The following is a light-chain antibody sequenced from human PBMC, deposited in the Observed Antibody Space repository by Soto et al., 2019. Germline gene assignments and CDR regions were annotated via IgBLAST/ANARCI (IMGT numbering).Light chain of an antibody. J-gene: IGLJ1*01. CDR1: SSDVGGYNY. CDR2: EVS. V-gene: IGLV2-14*01. CDR3: SSYTSSNTLAYV. Sequence: QSALTQPASVSGSPGQSITISCAGTSSDVGGYNYVSWYQQRPGKAPKLIIYEVSNRPSGVSSRFSGSKSGNTASLTISGLQAEDEVDYYCSSYTSSNTLAYVFGTGTKVTVL.